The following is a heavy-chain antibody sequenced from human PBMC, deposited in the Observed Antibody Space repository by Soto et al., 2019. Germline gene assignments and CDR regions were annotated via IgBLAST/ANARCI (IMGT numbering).Heavy chain of an antibody. J-gene: IGHJ4*02. D-gene: IGHD6-13*01. CDR3: ARARVSAAGNFDY. CDR1: GYTFTSYA. V-gene: IGHV1-3*01. Sequence: ASVKVSCKASGYTFTSYAMHWVRQAPGQRPEWMGYINAGNDDTKYSQNFQGRVTITRDTSASTAYMELSSLRSEDTAVYYCARARVSAAGNFDYWGQGALVTVS. CDR2: INAGNDDT.